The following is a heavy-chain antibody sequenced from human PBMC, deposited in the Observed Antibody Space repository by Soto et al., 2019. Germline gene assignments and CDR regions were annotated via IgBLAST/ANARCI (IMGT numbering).Heavy chain of an antibody. CDR1: GFTFSSYG. J-gene: IGHJ4*02. D-gene: IGHD6-13*01. Sequence: QVQLAESGGGVVQPGRYLRLSCAASGFTFSSYGMHWVRQAPGKGLEWVAVISYDGSDEYYAGSVKGRFTISRDNSKNTLYLQMNSLGADDTAVYYCARDYSSTQYGLNYWGRGTLVTVSS. V-gene: IGHV3-33*05. CDR3: ARDYSSTQYGLNY. CDR2: ISYDGSDE.